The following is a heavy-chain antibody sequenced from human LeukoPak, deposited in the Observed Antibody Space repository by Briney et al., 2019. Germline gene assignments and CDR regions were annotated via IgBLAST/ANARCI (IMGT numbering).Heavy chain of an antibody. Sequence: PGRSLRLSCAASGFTFSSYAMHWVRQAPGKGLEWVAVISYDGSNKYYADSVKGRFTISRDNSKNTLYLQMKSLRAEDTAVYYCAKDNDYLDGGGMDVWGQGTTVTVSS. V-gene: IGHV3-30-3*01. CDR2: ISYDGSNK. D-gene: IGHD2-15*01. CDR1: GFTFSSYA. CDR3: AKDNDYLDGGGMDV. J-gene: IGHJ6*02.